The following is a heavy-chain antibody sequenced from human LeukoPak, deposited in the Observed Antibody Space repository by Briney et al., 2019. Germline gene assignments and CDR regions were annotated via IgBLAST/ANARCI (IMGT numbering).Heavy chain of an antibody. CDR1: VFTFRDHH. Sequence: GGSLRLSCAASVFTFRDHHMDWARQAPGKGLEGVGRVRKKTNSYTTEHVASVKGRLTISRDDSPNSLYLQMNSLTAEDTAVYYCARLVGANNWGQGPLVIVSS. V-gene: IGHV3-72*01. CDR2: VRKKTNSYTT. CDR3: ARLVGANN. J-gene: IGHJ4*02. D-gene: IGHD1-26*01.